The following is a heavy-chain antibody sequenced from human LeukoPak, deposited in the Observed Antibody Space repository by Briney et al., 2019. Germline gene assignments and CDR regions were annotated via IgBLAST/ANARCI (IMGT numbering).Heavy chain of an antibody. CDR3: AISGGYWAWAH. J-gene: IGHJ4*02. CDR2: ISNSGGST. Sequence: GGSLRLSCAASGFTFSSYGMSWVRQAPGKGLEWVSVISNSGGSTDYADSVKGRFTISRDNSKNTLYLQMSSLRAEDTAVYYCAISGGYWAWAHWGQGTLVTVSS. V-gene: IGHV3-23*01. CDR1: GFTFSSYG. D-gene: IGHD1-26*01.